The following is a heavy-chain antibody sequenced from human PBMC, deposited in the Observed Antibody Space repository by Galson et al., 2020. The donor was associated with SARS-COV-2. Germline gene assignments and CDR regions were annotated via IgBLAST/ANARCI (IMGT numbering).Heavy chain of an antibody. CDR1: GFTFSSYS. V-gene: IGHV3-21*01. Sequence: GGSLRLSCAASGFTFSSYSMNWVRQAPGKGLEWVSSISSSSSYIYYADSVKGRFTISRDNAKNSLYLQMNSLRAEDTAVYYCARDQECDFWSCYSYYYYYYGMDVLGQGTTVTVSS. CDR2: ISSSSSYI. J-gene: IGHJ6*02. D-gene: IGHD3-3*01. CDR3: ARDQECDFWSCYSYYYYYYGMDV.